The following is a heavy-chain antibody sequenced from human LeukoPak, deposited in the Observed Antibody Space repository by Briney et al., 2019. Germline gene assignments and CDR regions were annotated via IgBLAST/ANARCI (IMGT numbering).Heavy chain of an antibody. Sequence: SETLSLTCAVYGGSFSSYYWSWIRQPPGKGLEWVGEINHSGGTNYSPSLKSRVTISVDTSKNQFSLKLNSVTAADTAVYYCARHSLSRQHIVVVTAVHWYFDLWGRGTLVTVSS. J-gene: IGHJ2*01. D-gene: IGHD2-21*02. CDR1: GGSFSSYY. CDR2: INHSGGT. V-gene: IGHV4-34*01. CDR3: ARHSLSRQHIVVVTAVHWYFDL.